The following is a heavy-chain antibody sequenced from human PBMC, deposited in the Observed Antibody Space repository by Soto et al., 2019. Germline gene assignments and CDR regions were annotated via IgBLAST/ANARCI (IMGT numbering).Heavy chain of an antibody. CDR1: GYTFTSYD. D-gene: IGHD2-15*01. Sequence: ASVKVSCKASGYTFTSYDINWVRQATGQGLEWMGWMNPNSGKPGYAQKFQGRVTMTRNTSISTAYMGLRSLRSEETAVYYCARGRVVVVGGGFDPWGQGTLVTVSS. V-gene: IGHV1-8*01. J-gene: IGHJ5*02. CDR2: MNPNSGKP. CDR3: ARGRVVVVGGGFDP.